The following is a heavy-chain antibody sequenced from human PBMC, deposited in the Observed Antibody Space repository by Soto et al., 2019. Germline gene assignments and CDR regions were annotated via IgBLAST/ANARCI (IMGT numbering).Heavy chain of an antibody. D-gene: IGHD5-12*01. Sequence: QVQLVESGGGVVQPGRSLRLSCAASGFTFSSYGMHWVRQAPGKGLEWVAVIWYDGSNKYYADSVKGRFTSSRDNSKNTRYLQMNSLRAEDTAVYYCSRVYSGYVLENAFDIWGQGTMVTVSS. J-gene: IGHJ3*02. V-gene: IGHV3-33*01. CDR1: GFTFSSYG. CDR2: IWYDGSNK. CDR3: SRVYSGYVLENAFDI.